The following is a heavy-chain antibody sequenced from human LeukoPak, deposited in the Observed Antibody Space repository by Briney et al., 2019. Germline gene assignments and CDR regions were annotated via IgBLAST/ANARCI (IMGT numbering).Heavy chain of an antibody. D-gene: IGHD3-10*01. V-gene: IGHV3-48*03. J-gene: IGHJ4*02. Sequence: GGSLRLSCAASGFTFSTDDMNWIRQAPGKGLEWVSYISSSGYSIHYADSVKGRFTISRDNANKSLYLQMNNLRAEDTAVYYCAREGSSYAPSQPFYFDSWGQGTLVTVSS. CDR1: GFTFSTDD. CDR3: AREGSSYAPSQPFYFDS. CDR2: ISSSGYSI.